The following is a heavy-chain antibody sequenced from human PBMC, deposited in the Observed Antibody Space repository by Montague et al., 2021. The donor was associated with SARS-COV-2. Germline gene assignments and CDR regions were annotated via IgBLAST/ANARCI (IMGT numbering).Heavy chain of an antibody. D-gene: IGHD3-10*01. Sequence: TLSLTCTVSGGAINSGYFYWSWIRQPAGKGLEWIRRIYVTGSTRYSPSLKSRVTMSIDTAKVQFSLKLSSVTAADTAVYYCARRRLTLLWYGMDVWGQGTTVTVSS. CDR3: ARRRLTLLWYGMDV. V-gene: IGHV4-61*02. J-gene: IGHJ6*02. CDR2: IYVTGST. CDR1: GGAINSGYFY.